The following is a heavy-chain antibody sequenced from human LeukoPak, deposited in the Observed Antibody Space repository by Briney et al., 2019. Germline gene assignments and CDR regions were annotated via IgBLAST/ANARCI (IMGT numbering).Heavy chain of an antibody. CDR3: ARDNDSSGNDAFDI. V-gene: IGHV4-59*01. CDR2: IYYSGST. D-gene: IGHD3-22*01. CDR1: GGSISSYY. Sequence: SETLSLTCTVSGGSISSYYWSWIRQPPGKGLEWIGYIYYSGSTNYNPSLKSRVTISVDTSKNQFSLKLSSVTAADTAVYHCARDNDSSGNDAFDIWGQGTMVTVSS. J-gene: IGHJ3*02.